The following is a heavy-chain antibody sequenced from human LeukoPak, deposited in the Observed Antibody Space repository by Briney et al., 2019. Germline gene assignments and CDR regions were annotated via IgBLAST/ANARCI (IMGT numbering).Heavy chain of an antibody. Sequence: GGSLRLSCTASGFTFSSYAMSWVRQAPGKGPEWVSTIYNSGAPTYSADSVKGRFTISRDNSKDTLYLHMTSLRADDTAVYYCAKGTANLDYWGQGSLVTVSS. CDR3: AKGTANLDY. D-gene: IGHD2-21*02. J-gene: IGHJ4*02. V-gene: IGHV3-23*01. CDR1: GFTFSSYA. CDR2: IYNSGAPT.